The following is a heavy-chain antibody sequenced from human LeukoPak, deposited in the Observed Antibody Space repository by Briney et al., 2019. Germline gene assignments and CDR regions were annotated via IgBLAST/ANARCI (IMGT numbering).Heavy chain of an antibody. J-gene: IGHJ4*02. CDR2: IYTSGIT. V-gene: IGHV4-4*07. D-gene: IGHD6-6*01. CDR1: GCTIRMYH. Sequence: SLTLCGTCHVSGCTIRMYHQSWTQKSAVQGLQWIGRIYTSGITNYNPSLKSRVTISIDTSKNQVSLKLSSVTAADTAVYYCARLWDSSSSLDYWGQGTLVTVSS. CDR3: ARLWDSSSSLDY.